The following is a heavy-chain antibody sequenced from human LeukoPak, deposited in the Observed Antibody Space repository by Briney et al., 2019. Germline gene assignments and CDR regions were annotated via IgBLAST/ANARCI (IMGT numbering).Heavy chain of an antibody. CDR3: ARDRSLVVVPAASTIFGVVIIHPHSWFDP. V-gene: IGHV3-74*01. CDR1: GFTFSSYW. D-gene: IGHD3-3*01. CDR2: INSDGSST. J-gene: IGHJ5*02. Sequence: GGSLRLSCAASGFTFSSYWMHWVRQAPGKGLVWVSRINSDGSSTSYADSVKGRFTISRDNAKNTLYLQMNSLRAEDTAVYYCARDRSLVVVPAASTIFGVVIIHPHSWFDPWGQGTLVTVSS.